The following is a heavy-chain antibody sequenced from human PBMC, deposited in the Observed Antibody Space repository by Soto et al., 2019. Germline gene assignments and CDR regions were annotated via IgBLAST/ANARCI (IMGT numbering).Heavy chain of an antibody. V-gene: IGHV4-59*01. CDR2: IYYSGST. CDR1: GGSIRSYY. J-gene: IGHJ4*02. Sequence: QVQLQESGPGLVKPSETLSLTCTVSGGSIRSYYWSWIRQPPGKGLEWIGYIYYSGSTNYNPSLKSRVTISVDTSKNQFSLKLSSVTAADTAVYYCARDNWNVERYYFDYWGQGTLVTVSS. D-gene: IGHD1-1*01. CDR3: ARDNWNVERYYFDY.